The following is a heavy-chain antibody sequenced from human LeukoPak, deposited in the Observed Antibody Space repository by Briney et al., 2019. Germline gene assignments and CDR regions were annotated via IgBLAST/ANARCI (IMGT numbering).Heavy chain of an antibody. D-gene: IGHD1-26*01. CDR3: AKVRSEWELSGFYGYYFDY. V-gene: IGHV3-23*01. J-gene: IGHJ4*02. Sequence: PGGSLRLSCAASGCTFSSYAMSWVRQAPGKGLEWVSAISGSGGSSYYADSVKGRFTISRDNSKNTLYLQMNSLRAEDTAVYYCAKVRSEWELSGFYGYYFDYWGQGTLVTVSS. CDR1: GCTFSSYA. CDR2: ISGSGGSS.